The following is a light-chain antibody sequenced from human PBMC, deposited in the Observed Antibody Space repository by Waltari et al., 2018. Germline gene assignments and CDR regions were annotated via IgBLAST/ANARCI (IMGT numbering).Light chain of an antibody. V-gene: IGLV2-23*02. J-gene: IGLJ3*02. Sequence: QSALTQPASVSGSPGQSITISCTGTSSDVGTYNLVSWYQQHPGKAPKVIIYGVTHRPSGGSNPFACSKSGNTSSLTISVLQAEDEADYDCCSYAEGTTSVFGGGTKLTVL. CDR3: CSYAEGTTSV. CDR1: SSDVGTYNL. CDR2: GVT.